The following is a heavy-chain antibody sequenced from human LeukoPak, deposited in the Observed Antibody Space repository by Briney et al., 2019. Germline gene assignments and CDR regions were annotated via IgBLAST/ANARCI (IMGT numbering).Heavy chain of an antibody. CDR2: IGDTGRAK. D-gene: IGHD7-27*01. CDR3: AREATWGNWYFDL. Sequence: SGGSLRLSCAASGFTFSSYGMHWVRQAPGKGLEWVAVIGDTGRAKYYADSVKGRFTTSRDNSKNTLYLEMNSLRDEDTALYYCAREATWGNWYFDLWGRGTLVTVSS. J-gene: IGHJ2*01. V-gene: IGHV3-30*03. CDR1: GFTFSSYG.